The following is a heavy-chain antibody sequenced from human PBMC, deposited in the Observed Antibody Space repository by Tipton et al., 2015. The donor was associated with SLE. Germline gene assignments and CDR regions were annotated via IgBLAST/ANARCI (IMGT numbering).Heavy chain of an antibody. CDR2: ISAYNGNT. J-gene: IGHJ4*02. Sequence: QVQLVQSGPEVKKPGASVKVSCEASGYTFTSYGISWVRQAPGQGLEWMGWISAYNGNTNYAQKLQGRVTMTTDTSTSTAYMELRSLRSDDTAVYYCARDGDYLGYCSSTSCPVYYFDYWGQGTLVTVSS. CDR3: ARDGDYLGYCSSTSCPVYYFDY. V-gene: IGHV1-18*01. CDR1: GYTFTSYG. D-gene: IGHD2-2*01.